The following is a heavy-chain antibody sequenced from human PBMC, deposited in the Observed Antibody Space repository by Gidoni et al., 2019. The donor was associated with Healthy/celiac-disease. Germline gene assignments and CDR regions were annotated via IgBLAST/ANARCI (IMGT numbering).Heavy chain of an antibody. V-gene: IGHV3-73*01. CDR1: GLTLRGPA. CDR3: TRHEDSSGWYALYAFDI. D-gene: IGHD6-19*01. CDR2: IRSKANSYAT. Sequence: EVQLVESGGGLVQPGGSLKLSCAASGLTLRGPAIHWVRPASGKGLEWVGRIRSKANSYATAYAASVKSRFTISRDDSKNTAYLQMNSLKTEDTAVYYCTRHEDSSGWYALYAFDIWGQGTMVTVSS. J-gene: IGHJ3*02.